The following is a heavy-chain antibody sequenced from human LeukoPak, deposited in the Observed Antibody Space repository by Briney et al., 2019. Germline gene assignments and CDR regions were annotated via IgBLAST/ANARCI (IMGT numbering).Heavy chain of an antibody. D-gene: IGHD6-19*01. CDR3: AREAYDFSVTGWYNKHFDY. CDR1: GFPFSSHW. V-gene: IGHV3-7*01. CDR2: IKHDGSEK. J-gene: IGHJ4*02. Sequence: GGSLRLSCAASGFPFSSHWMTWVRQAPGKGLEWVANIKHDGSEKYYVDSVKGRFTISRDNARDSVYLQMNSLRAEDTAVYYCAREAYDFSVTGWYNKHFDYWGQGTLVTVSS.